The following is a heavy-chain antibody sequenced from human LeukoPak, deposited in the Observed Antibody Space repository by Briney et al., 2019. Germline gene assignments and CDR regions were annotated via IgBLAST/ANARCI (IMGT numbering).Heavy chain of an antibody. Sequence: GGSLRLSCAASGFTFSSYAMNWVRQAPGKGLECFSSISAGGSPYYADSVKGRFTISRDNSKTTLYLQVNSLRAEDTAVYWCAKGGYCSSTSCYYGWFDPWGQGTQVTVSS. D-gene: IGHD2-2*01. J-gene: IGHJ5*02. CDR3: AKGGYCSSTSCYYGWFDP. CDR2: ISAGGSP. CDR1: GFTFSSYA. V-gene: IGHV3-23*01.